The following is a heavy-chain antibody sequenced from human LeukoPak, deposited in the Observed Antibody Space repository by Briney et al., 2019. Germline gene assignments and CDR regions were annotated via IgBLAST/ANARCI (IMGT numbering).Heavy chain of an antibody. V-gene: IGHV3-53*01. CDR2: IYSGGST. CDR1: GFTVSSNY. D-gene: IGHD6-6*01. J-gene: IGHJ4*02. CDR3: ARVPSDSSSSYDY. Sequence: GGSLRLSCAASGFTVSSNYMSWVRQAPGKGLEWVSVIYSGGSTYYADSAKGRFTISRDNSKNTLYLQMNSLRAEDTAVYYCARVPSDSSSSYDYWGQGTLVTVSS.